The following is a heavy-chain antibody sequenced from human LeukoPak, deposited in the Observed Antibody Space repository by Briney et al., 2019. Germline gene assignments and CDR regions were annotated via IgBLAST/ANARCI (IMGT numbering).Heavy chain of an antibody. J-gene: IGHJ4*02. CDR2: INRKTDGGTT. CDR1: GITLSSYS. Sequence: GGSLRLSCAASGITLSSYSMNWVRQAPGKGLEWVGLINRKTDGGTTDYAAPVQGRFTISRDDSKNTLYLQMNSLKTEDTAVYYCTGYWGYWGQGTPVTVSS. CDR3: TGYWGY. D-gene: IGHD3-22*01. V-gene: IGHV3-15*01.